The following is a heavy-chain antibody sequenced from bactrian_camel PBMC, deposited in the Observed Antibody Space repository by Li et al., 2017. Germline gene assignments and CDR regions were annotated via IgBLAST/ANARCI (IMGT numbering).Heavy chain of an antibody. D-gene: IGHD3*01. CDR1: GFTFGSNW. J-gene: IGHJ4*01. Sequence: QLVESGGGLVQPGGSLRLSCAASGFTFGSNWMYWVRQAPGKGLEWISVINGGGSTTYYVESLKGRFTISRDNAKNTVNLQMNSLKPEDTAMYYCAAESWDGFMGLLGPRDPGHRL. CDR2: INGGGSTT. CDR3: AAESWDGFMGL. V-gene: IGHV3S25*01.